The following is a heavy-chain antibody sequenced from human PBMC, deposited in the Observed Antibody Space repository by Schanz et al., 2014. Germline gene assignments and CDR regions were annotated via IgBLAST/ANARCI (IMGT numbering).Heavy chain of an antibody. V-gene: IGHV4-34*09. Sequence: QVQLVESGGGLVKPGGSLRLSCVASGFTFSDYYMSWIRQAPGKGLEWLGEIIHDGRTNYNPSLGSRVTISLDKSENQFSLELTSVTAADTALYYCARVKQGCSDSSCVLDPWGQGTLVTVSS. D-gene: IGHD2-2*01. CDR1: GFTFSDYY. J-gene: IGHJ5*02. CDR2: IIHDGRT. CDR3: ARVKQGCSDSSCVLDP.